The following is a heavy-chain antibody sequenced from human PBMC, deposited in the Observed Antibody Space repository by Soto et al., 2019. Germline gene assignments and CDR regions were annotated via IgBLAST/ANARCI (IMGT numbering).Heavy chain of an antibody. CDR1: GFTFSGYG. CDR3: AILYLDY. V-gene: IGHV3-23*01. D-gene: IGHD3-10*01. J-gene: IGHJ4*02. CDR2: ISAGGDAT. Sequence: EVHLLESGGGLIQPGGSLRLSCVVSGFTFSGYGVSWVRQAPGKGLEWVSTISAGGDATYYADSVKGRFIVSRNNSKNTLYLQTDSLRAENTAKYYCAILYLDYWGQGTLVTVSS.